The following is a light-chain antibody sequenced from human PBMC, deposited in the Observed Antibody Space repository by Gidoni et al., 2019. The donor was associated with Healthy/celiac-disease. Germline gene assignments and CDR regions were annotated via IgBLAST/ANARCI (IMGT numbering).Light chain of an antibody. J-gene: IGKJ2*01. CDR1: QSVSSS. Sequence: IVLPQYPATLSLSPGERATLSCRASQSVSSSLAWYQQKPGQAPRLLIYDASNRATGIPARFSGSGSGTDFTLTISSLEPEDFAVYYCQQRSNWPPYTFGQGTKLEIK. V-gene: IGKV3-11*01. CDR3: QQRSNWPPYT. CDR2: DAS.